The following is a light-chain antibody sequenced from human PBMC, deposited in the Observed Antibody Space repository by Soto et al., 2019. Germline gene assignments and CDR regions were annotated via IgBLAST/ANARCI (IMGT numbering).Light chain of an antibody. CDR2: ATS. Sequence: DIQLTQSPSSLSASVGDRVTITCRASQAISSYLAWYQQKPGKVPELLIYATSTLQSGAPSRFSGSGSGTDVTITISSLQPEDVATYYCHKYNHAPTFGGGTKVEIK. J-gene: IGKJ4*01. CDR1: QAISSY. V-gene: IGKV1-27*01. CDR3: HKYNHAPT.